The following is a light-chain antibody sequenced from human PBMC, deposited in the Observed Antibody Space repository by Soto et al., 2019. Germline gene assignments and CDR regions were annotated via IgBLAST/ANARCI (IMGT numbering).Light chain of an antibody. CDR2: EVS. V-gene: IGLV2-14*01. Sequence: QSVLTQPASVSGSLGQSITISCTGTSSDVGGYNYVSWYQQHPGRAPKVIIYEVSNRPSGVSNRFSGSKSGNTASLTISGLQPEDDADYYCSSYTSISTYVFGTGTKVTVL. CDR1: SSDVGGYNY. CDR3: SSYTSISTYV. J-gene: IGLJ1*01.